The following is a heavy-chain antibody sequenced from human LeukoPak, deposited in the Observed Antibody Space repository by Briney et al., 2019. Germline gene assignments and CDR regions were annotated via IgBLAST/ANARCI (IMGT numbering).Heavy chain of an antibody. CDR3: AKLGSAYDILTGYYPSPFDY. D-gene: IGHD3-9*01. CDR1: GFTFSSYA. CDR2: ISGSGGST. V-gene: IGHV3-23*01. J-gene: IGHJ4*02. Sequence: PGGSLRLSCAASGFTFSSYAMSWVRQAPGKGLEWVSAISGSGGSTYYADSVKGRFTISRDNSKNTRYLQMNSLRAEDTAVYYCAKLGSAYDILTGYYPSPFDYWGQGTLATVSS.